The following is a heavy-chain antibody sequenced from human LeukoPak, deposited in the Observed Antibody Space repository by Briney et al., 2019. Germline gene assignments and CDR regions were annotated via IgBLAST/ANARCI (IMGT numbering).Heavy chain of an antibody. V-gene: IGHV3-7*05. CDR1: GFTFSSYW. CDR3: ASYYDSSGYFDAFDI. Sequence: GGSLRHSCAASGFTFSSYWMSWVRQAPGEGLEWVANIKQDGSEKYYVDSVKGRFTISRDNAKNSLYLQMNSLRAEDTAVYYCASYYDSSGYFDAFDIWGQGTMVTVSS. J-gene: IGHJ3*02. D-gene: IGHD3-22*01. CDR2: IKQDGSEK.